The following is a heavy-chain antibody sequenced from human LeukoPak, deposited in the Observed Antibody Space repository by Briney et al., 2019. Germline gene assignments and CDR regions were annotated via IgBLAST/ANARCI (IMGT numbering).Heavy chain of an antibody. J-gene: IGHJ5*02. V-gene: IGHV4-39*07. CDR3: AREVDAAAAHNWFDP. D-gene: IGHD2-2*01. CDR1: GGSISSGSYY. Sequence: PSEALSLTCTVSGGSISSGSYYWVWIRQPPGKGLEWIGTIYYSGTTYYNPSLKSRVTISVDTSKNQFSLRLSSVTAADTAVYYCAREVDAAAAHNWFDPWGQGTLVTVSS. CDR2: IYYSGTT.